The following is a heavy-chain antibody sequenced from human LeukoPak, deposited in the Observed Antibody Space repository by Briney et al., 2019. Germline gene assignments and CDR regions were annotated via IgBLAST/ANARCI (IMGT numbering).Heavy chain of an antibody. CDR1: GYTFNSYG. CDR2: ISAYNGNT. D-gene: IGHD6-19*01. J-gene: IGHJ4*02. Sequence: ASVKVSCKSSGYTFNSYGISWMRQAPGQGLGWMGWISAYNGNTKYAKKFQGRVTMTTDTSTSTAYMELKSLRSDDTAVYYCARDYRGIAVADYYFDYWGQGTLVTVSS. CDR3: ARDYRGIAVADYYFDY. V-gene: IGHV1-18*01.